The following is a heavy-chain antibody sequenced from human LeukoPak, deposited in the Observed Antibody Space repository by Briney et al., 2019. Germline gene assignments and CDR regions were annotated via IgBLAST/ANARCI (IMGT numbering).Heavy chain of an antibody. CDR2: IIHSGSS. J-gene: IGHJ5*01. V-gene: IGHV4-34*12. CDR1: GGSFTGYY. Sequence: SETLSLTCAVYGGSFTGYYWTWIRQPPGRGLEWIGEIIHSGSSLYNPSLKNRVTISVDTSKNQFSLKLTSVTAADTAIYYCASTQMRTVTTLFPSSGVPIDSWGQGSLVTVSS. D-gene: IGHD4-17*01. CDR3: ASTQMRTVTTLFPSSGVPIDS.